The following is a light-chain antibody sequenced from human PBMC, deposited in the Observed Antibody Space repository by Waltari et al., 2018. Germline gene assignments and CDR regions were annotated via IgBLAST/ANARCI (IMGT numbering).Light chain of an antibody. Sequence: DVVLTQSPLFLPVTPGQSVSIPCTSSQSPLYRDGNTFLPLFHQRPCQSPRRLIYDITSRASGVPARFSGSGSGTNFTLNIAGVEADDAGVYFCVQGTHWVTFGGGT. CDR3: VQGTHWVT. V-gene: IGKV2-30*01. J-gene: IGKJ4*01. CDR2: DIT. CDR1: QSPLYRDGNTF.